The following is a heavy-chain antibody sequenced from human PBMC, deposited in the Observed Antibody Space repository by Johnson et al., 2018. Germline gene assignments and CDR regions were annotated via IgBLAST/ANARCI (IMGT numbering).Heavy chain of an antibody. D-gene: IGHD7-27*01. CDR3: AKDWAIEATGAFPQNGRDV. CDR1: GFTFSTYG. Sequence: QVQLVESGGGVVQPGGSLRLSCAASGFTFSTYGMHWVRQAPGKGLAWVAVIWYDGSNKYYTDYVKGRFTISRDNAEDPLFLEMNSLRDEDTAVYYWAKDWAIEATGAFPQNGRDVWGQGTTVTVS. CDR2: IWYDGSNK. V-gene: IGHV3-30*02. J-gene: IGHJ6*02.